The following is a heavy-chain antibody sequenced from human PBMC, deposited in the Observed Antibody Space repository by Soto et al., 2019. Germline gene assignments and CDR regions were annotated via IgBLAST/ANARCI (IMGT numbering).Heavy chain of an antibody. CDR3: ARDLRGYYGSGSPRFDP. CDR1: GYTFTSYA. Sequence: QVQLVQSGAEVKKPGASVKVSCKASGYTFTSYAMHWVRQAPGQRLEWMGWINAGNGNTKYSQKFQGRVTITRDTSASTAYMELSSLRSKDTAVYYCARDLRGYYGSGSPRFDPSGQGTLVTVSS. V-gene: IGHV1-3*01. CDR2: INAGNGNT. J-gene: IGHJ5*02. D-gene: IGHD3-10*01.